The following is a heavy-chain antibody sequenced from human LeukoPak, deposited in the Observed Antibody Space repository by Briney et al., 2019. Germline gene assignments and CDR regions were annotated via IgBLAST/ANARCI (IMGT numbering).Heavy chain of an antibody. Sequence: PGGSLRLSCAASGFTFSSYAMSWVRQAPGKGLEWVSAISGSGGSTYYADSVKGRFTISRDNTKNTLYLQMNSLRAEDTAVYYCAKESLGVAVAGIPFDYWGQGTLVTVSS. CDR3: AKESLGVAVAGIPFDY. V-gene: IGHV3-23*01. J-gene: IGHJ4*02. D-gene: IGHD6-19*01. CDR2: ISGSGGST. CDR1: GFTFSSYA.